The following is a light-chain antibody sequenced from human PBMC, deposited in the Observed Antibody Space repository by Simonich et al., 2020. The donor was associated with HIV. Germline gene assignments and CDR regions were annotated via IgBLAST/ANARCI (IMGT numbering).Light chain of an antibody. CDR1: SNNVGIYA. V-gene: IGLV1-36*01. J-gene: IGLJ3*02. Sequence: SALTQEASVSGTVGQKVTLSCTGNSNNVGIYAVGWYQQISHGAPKTVMFANSLPSGIPDRFSASKSGTTASLTISGLQPEDEADYYCATWDDSLSGPVFGGGTKLTVL. CDR2: ANS. CDR3: ATWDDSLSGPV.